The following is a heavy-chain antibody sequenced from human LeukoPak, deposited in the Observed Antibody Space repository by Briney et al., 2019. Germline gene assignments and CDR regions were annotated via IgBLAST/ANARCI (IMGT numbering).Heavy chain of an antibody. CDR2: INPNSGDT. D-gene: IGHD1-1*01. CDR1: GYTFTGYY. V-gene: IGHV1-2*02. Sequence: GASVKVSCKASGYTFTGYYMHWVRQAPGQGLEWMGWINPNSGDTNYAQKFQGRVTMTRDTSISTAYMELRSLRSDDTAVYYCARSHVATGTTFDYWGQGTLVTVSS. J-gene: IGHJ4*02. CDR3: ARSHVATGTTFDY.